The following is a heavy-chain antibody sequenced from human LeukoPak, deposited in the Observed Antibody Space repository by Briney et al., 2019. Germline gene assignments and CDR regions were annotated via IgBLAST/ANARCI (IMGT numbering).Heavy chain of an antibody. D-gene: IGHD3-3*01. CDR3: ARGNYDFWSGYYYYYGMDV. CDR2: IYYSGST. V-gene: IGHV4-59*01. CDR1: GGSISSYY. J-gene: IGHJ6*02. Sequence: PSETLSLTCTVSGGSISSYYWSWIRQPPGKGLEWIGYIYYSGSTNYNPSLKSRVTISVDTSKNQFSLKLSSVTAADTAVYYCARGNYDFWSGYYYYYGMDVWGQGTTVIVSS.